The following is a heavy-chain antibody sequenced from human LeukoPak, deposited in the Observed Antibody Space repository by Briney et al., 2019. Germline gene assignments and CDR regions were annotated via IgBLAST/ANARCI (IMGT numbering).Heavy chain of an antibody. Sequence: ASVKVSCKASGYTLTSYDINWVRQATGQGLEWMGWMNPNSGRTGYAQNFQGRITITRNTSISTAYMELSSLRSEDTAVYYCTRGYCSTSNCYNYYYYMDVWGNGASVTVSS. CDR1: GYTLTSYD. D-gene: IGHD2-2*02. CDR3: TRGYCSTSNCYNYYYYMDV. V-gene: IGHV1-8*01. CDR2: MNPNSGRT. J-gene: IGHJ6*03.